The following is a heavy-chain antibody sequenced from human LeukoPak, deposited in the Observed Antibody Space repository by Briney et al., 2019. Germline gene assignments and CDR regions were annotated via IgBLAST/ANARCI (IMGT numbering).Heavy chain of an antibody. V-gene: IGHV3-30-3*01. CDR3: ARKHLGGYSSLSGGGDFDY. J-gene: IGHJ4*02. Sequence: PGGSLRLSCAASGFTFSSYAMHWVRQAPGKGLEWVAVISYDGSNKYYADSVKGRFTISRDNSKNTLYLQMNSLRAEDTAVYYCARKHLGGYSSLSGGGDFDYWGQGTLVTVSS. CDR1: GFTFSSYA. D-gene: IGHD6-6*01. CDR2: ISYDGSNK.